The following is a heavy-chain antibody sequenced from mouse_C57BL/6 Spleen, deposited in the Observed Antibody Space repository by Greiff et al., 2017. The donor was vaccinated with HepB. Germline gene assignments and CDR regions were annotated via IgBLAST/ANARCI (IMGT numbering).Heavy chain of an antibody. CDR3: ARSGMGDYYGSSFFDY. J-gene: IGHJ2*01. CDR1: GFTFSSYG. CDR2: ISSGGSYT. V-gene: IGHV5-6*01. D-gene: IGHD1-1*01. Sequence: EVQLVESGGDLVKPGGSLKLSCAASGFTFSSYGMSWVRQTPDKRLEWVATISSGGSYTYYPDSVKGRFTISRDNAKNTLYLQMSSLKSEDTAMYYWARSGMGDYYGSSFFDYWGQGTTLTVSS.